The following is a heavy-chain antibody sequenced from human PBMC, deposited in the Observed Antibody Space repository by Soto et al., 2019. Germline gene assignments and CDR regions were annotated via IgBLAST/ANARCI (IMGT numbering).Heavy chain of an antibody. CDR3: ARELTTVTSAGMDV. CDR2: IYYSGST. V-gene: IGHV4-30-4*01. J-gene: IGHJ6*02. Sequence: SETLSLTCTVSGGPISSGDYYWSWIRQPPGKGLEWIGYIYYSGSTYYNPSLKSRVTISVDTSKNQFSLKLSSVTAADTAVYYCARELTTVTSAGMDVWGQGTTVTVSS. D-gene: IGHD4-17*01. CDR1: GGPISSGDYY.